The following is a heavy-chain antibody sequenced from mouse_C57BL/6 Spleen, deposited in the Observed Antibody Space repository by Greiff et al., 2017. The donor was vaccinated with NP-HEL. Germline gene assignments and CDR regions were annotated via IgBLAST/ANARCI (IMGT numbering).Heavy chain of an antibody. V-gene: IGHV1-69*01. Sequence: QVHVKQPGAELVMPGASVKLSCKASGYTFTSYWMHWVKQRPGQGLEWIGEIDPSDSYTNYNQKFKGKSTLTVDKSSSTAYMQLSSLTSEDSAVYYCAYYYGSSPFAYWGQGTLVTVSA. J-gene: IGHJ3*01. D-gene: IGHD1-1*01. CDR1: GYTFTSYW. CDR3: AYYYGSSPFAY. CDR2: IDPSDSYT.